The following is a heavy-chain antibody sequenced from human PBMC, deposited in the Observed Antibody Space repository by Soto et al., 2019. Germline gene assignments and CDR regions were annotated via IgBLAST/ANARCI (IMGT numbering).Heavy chain of an antibody. J-gene: IGHJ6*02. V-gene: IGHV3-48*03. Sequence: PGGSLRLSCAASGFTFSSYEMNWVRQAPGKGLEWVSYISSSGSTIYYADSVKGRFTISRDNTKNSLYLQMNSLRAEDTAVYYCARNAARPLYYYYGMDVWGQGTTVTVSS. CDR1: GFTFSSYE. D-gene: IGHD6-6*01. CDR2: ISSSGSTI. CDR3: ARNAARPLYYYYGMDV.